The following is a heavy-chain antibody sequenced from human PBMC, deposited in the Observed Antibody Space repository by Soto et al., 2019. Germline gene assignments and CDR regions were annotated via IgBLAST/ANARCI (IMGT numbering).Heavy chain of an antibody. V-gene: IGHV3-30*18. CDR1: GFTFSGYG. J-gene: IGHJ4*02. D-gene: IGHD1-26*01. Sequence: QVQLVESGGGVVQPGRSLRLSCEASGFTFSGYGMHWVRQAACKGLEWVAVISYYGTNEYYEDSVKGRFTISRDNSKNTLYLQMNSLRIEDTAVYFCAKEDPSGRYSLDYWGQGSQVTVSS. CDR3: AKEDPSGRYSLDY. CDR2: ISYYGTNE.